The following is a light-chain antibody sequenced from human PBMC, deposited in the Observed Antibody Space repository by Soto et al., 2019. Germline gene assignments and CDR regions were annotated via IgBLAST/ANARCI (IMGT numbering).Light chain of an antibody. V-gene: IGLV1-40*01. J-gene: IGLJ1*01. Sequence: QSVLTQPPSVSGAPGQRVTISCTGSSSNIGAGYDVHWYQQLPGTAPKLLIYGNSNRPSGVPDRFSGSKSGTSASLAITGLQAEDEADYSCQSYDSSLTFYVFGTGTKVTVL. CDR2: GNS. CDR3: QSYDSSLTFYV. CDR1: SSNIGAGYD.